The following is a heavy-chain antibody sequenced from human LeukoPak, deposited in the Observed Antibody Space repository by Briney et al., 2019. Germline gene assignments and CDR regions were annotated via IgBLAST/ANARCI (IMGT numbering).Heavy chain of an antibody. CDR2: IYTSGST. CDR1: GGSISSYY. D-gene: IGHD3-22*01. CDR3: ARAGYYDSWGYYSFDY. J-gene: IGHJ4*02. Sequence: SETLSLTCTVSGGSISSYYWSWIRQPDGKGLEWIGRIYTSGSTNYNPSLKSRVTMSVDTSKNQFSLKLSSVTAADTAVYYCARAGYYDSWGYYSFDYWGQGTLVTVSS. V-gene: IGHV4-4*07.